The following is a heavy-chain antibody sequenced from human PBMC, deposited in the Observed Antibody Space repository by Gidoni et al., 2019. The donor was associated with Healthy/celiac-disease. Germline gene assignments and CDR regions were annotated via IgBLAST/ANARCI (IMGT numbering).Heavy chain of an antibody. CDR3: ARDGYCTGGVCFHGNNWFDP. V-gene: IGHV3-11*05. J-gene: IGHJ5*02. Sequence: QVQLVEPGGGLVKPGGSLRLSCAASAFTFRDHYMSWIRQAPGKGLEWVSYIIMSSSYTNYADSVKGRFTISRDNAKNSLYLQMNSLRAEDTAVYYCARDGYCTGGVCFHGNNWFDPWGQGTLVTVSS. CDR1: AFTFRDHY. D-gene: IGHD2-8*02. CDR2: IIMSSSYT.